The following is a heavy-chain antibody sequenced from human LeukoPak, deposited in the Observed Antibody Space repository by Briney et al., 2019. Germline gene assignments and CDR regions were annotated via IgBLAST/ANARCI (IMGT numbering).Heavy chain of an antibody. CDR2: IYTSGST. CDR1: GGSISSYY. V-gene: IGHV4-4*07. J-gene: IGHJ4*02. CDR3: ARVLGEKYYDFWSGPLDY. Sequence: SETLSLTCTVSGGSISSYYWSWIRQPAGKGLEWIGRIYTSGSTNYNPSLKSRVTISVDRSKNQFSLKLSSVTAADTAVYYCARVLGEKYYDFWSGPLDYWGQGTLVTVSS. D-gene: IGHD3-3*01.